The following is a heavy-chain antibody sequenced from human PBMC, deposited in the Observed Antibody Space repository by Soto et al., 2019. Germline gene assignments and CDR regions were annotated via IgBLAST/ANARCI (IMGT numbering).Heavy chain of an antibody. Sequence: VQLVESGGGLIQPGGSLRLSCAASGFTVSNNHMTWVRQAPGRGPEWVSTIYYNGNTYHAESVKGRFSISRDNSKNILYLKMNSLRADDTAVYYCARGLDTAKVGYWGQGTLVTVSS. V-gene: IGHV3-53*01. CDR2: IYYNGNT. CDR1: GFTVSNNH. D-gene: IGHD5-18*01. J-gene: IGHJ4*02. CDR3: ARGLDTAKVGY.